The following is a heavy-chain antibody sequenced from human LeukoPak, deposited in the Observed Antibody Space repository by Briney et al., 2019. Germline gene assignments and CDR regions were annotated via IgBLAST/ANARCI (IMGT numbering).Heavy chain of an antibody. V-gene: IGHV3-23*01. J-gene: IGHJ5*02. CDR3: AKPSYGSGSYLEGWFDP. CDR2: ISGSGGST. CDR1: GFTFSSYA. D-gene: IGHD3-10*01. Sequence: PGGSLRLSCAASGFTFSSYAMSWVRQAPGKGLEWVSAISGSGGSTYYADSVKGRFTISRDNSKNTLYLQMNSLRAEDTAVYYCAKPSYGSGSYLEGWFDPWGQGTLVTVSS.